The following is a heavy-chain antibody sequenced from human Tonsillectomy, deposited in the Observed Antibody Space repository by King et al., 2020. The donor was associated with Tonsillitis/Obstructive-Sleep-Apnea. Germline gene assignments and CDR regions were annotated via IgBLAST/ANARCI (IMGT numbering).Heavy chain of an antibody. D-gene: IGHD6-6*01. J-gene: IGHJ4*02. CDR1: GGSFSGYY. CDR3: ARGLRLAARDLRVWNY. Sequence: QVQLQQWGAGLLKPSETLSLTCAVYGGSFSGYYWSWIRQPPGKGLEWIGEINHSGSTNYNPSLKSRVTISVDTSKNQFSLKLSSVTAADTAVYYCARGLRLAARDLRVWNYWGQGTLVTVSS. CDR2: INHSGST. V-gene: IGHV4-34*01.